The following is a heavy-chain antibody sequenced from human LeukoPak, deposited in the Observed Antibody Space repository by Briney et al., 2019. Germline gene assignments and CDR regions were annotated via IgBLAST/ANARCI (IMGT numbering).Heavy chain of an antibody. CDR1: GFTFNSYW. J-gene: IGHJ5*02. CDR2: ISSSGSTI. CDR3: ARGARYYDILTGYYP. V-gene: IGHV3-48*04. D-gene: IGHD3-9*01. Sequence: GGSLRLSCAASGFTFNSYWMHWVRQAPGKGLEWVSYISSSGSTIYYADSVKGRFTISRDNAKNSLYLQMNRLRAEDTAVYYCARGARYYDILTGYYPWGQGTLVTVSS.